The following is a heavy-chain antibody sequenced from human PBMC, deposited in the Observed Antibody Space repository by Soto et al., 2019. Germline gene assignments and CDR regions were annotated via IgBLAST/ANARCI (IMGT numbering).Heavy chain of an antibody. Sequence: QVQLQESGPGLVKPSGTLSLTCAVSSGSISSSSWWSWVRQPPGKGLEWIGEIYHSGSTNYNPSLKSRVTISVDKSKNQFSLKLSSVTAADTAVYYCARDGRGYSGYDYYFDYWGQGTLVTVSS. CDR1: SGSISSSSW. CDR2: IYHSGST. D-gene: IGHD5-12*01. CDR3: ARDGRGYSGYDYYFDY. J-gene: IGHJ4*02. V-gene: IGHV4-4*02.